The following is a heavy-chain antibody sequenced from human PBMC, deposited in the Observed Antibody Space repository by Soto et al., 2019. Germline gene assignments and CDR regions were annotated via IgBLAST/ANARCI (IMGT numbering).Heavy chain of an antibody. CDR1: GYTFTGYS. CDR2: INPNSGGT. J-gene: IGHJ5*02. Sequence: ASVKVSCKASGYTFTGYSMHWVRQAPGQGLEWMGWINPNSGGTNYAQKFQGRVTMTRDTSISTAYMELSRLRSDDTAVYYCASRITMIVAGFDAWGQGTLVTVPS. D-gene: IGHD3-22*01. V-gene: IGHV1-2*02. CDR3: ASRITMIVAGFDA.